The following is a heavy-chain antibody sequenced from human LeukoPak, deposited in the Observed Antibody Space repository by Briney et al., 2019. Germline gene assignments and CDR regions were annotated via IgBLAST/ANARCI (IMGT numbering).Heavy chain of an antibody. Sequence: GASVKVSCKASGYTFASYGISWVRRAPGQGLEWMGGIIPIFGTANYAQKFQGRVTITTDESTSTAYMELSSLRSEDTAVYYCARETRSIAARPRGYYYYYMDVWGKGTTVTVSS. J-gene: IGHJ6*03. D-gene: IGHD6-6*01. CDR3: ARETRSIAARPRGYYYYYMDV. CDR1: GYTFASYG. CDR2: IIPIFGTA. V-gene: IGHV1-69*05.